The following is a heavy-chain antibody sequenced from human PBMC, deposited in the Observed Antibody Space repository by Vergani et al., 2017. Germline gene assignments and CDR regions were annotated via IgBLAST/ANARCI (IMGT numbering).Heavy chain of an antibody. CDR1: GFTFSSYA. V-gene: IGHV3-23*04. D-gene: IGHD3-10*01. CDR3: ARVRRYYGSGSYHNWFDP. J-gene: IGHJ5*02. Sequence: EVQLVESGGGLVQPGGSLRLSCAASGFTFSSYAMSWVRQAPGKGLEWVSAISGSGGSTYYADSVKGRFTISRDNSKNTLYLQMNSLRAEDTAVYYCARVRRYYGSGSYHNWFDPWGQGTLVTVSS. CDR2: ISGSGGST.